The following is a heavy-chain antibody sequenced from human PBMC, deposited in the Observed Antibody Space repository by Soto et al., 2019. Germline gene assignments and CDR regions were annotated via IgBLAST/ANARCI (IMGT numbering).Heavy chain of an antibody. V-gene: IGHV1-46*01. CDR3: ARAKYYDILTGYLPDY. CDR1: GYTFTSYY. J-gene: IGHJ4*02. D-gene: IGHD3-9*01. Sequence: ASVKVSCKPSGYTFTSYYMHRVRPAPVQGLEWMGIINPSGGSTRYAQKFQGRVTMTRHTSTSTAYMELRSLRSDDTAVYYCARAKYYDILTGYLPDYWGQGTLVIVSS. CDR2: INPSGGST.